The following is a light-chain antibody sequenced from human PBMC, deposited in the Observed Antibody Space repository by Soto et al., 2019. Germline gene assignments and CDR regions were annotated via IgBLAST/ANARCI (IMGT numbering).Light chain of an antibody. CDR1: QSVSIDF. J-gene: IGKJ4*01. CDR2: GAS. CDR3: RPYGRSLGFA. Sequence: EILVTQSPGPLSLSPGERATLSCRASQSVSIDFLAWYQEKPGQAPRLLIYGASNRATGIPDRFSGSGSGTDFTLTISRLEPEDFAVYYCRPYGRSLGFASGGGTKVDI. V-gene: IGKV3-20*01.